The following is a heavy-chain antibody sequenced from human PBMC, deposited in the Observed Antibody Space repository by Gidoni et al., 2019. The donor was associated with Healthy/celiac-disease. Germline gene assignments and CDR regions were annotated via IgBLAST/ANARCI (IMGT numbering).Heavy chain of an antibody. D-gene: IGHD2-2*02. V-gene: IGHV4-4*07. CDR3: ARVGCSSTSCYSPHYYYGMDV. CDR2: IYTSGST. J-gene: IGHJ6*02. CDR1: GGSISSYY. Sequence: QVQLQESGPGLVKPSETLSLTCTVSGGSISSYYWSWIRQPAGKGLEWIVRIYTSGSTNYNPSLKSRVTMSVDTSKNQFSLKLSSVTAADTAVYYCARVGCSSTSCYSPHYYYGMDVWGQVTTVTVSS.